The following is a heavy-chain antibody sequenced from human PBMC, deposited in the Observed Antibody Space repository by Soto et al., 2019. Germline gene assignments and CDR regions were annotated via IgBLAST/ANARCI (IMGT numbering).Heavy chain of an antibody. D-gene: IGHD3-22*01. CDR3: AKVFYYYDSSGYYYFDY. Sequence: VGSLRLSCAASGFTFSSYAVSWVRQAPGKGPEWISSISGSGSTIYYADSVKGRFTISRDNSKNTLYLQMSSVRAEDTAVYYCAKVFYYYDSSGYYYFDYWGQGTLVTVSS. J-gene: IGHJ4*02. CDR1: GFTFSSYA. V-gene: IGHV3-23*01. CDR2: ISGSGSTI.